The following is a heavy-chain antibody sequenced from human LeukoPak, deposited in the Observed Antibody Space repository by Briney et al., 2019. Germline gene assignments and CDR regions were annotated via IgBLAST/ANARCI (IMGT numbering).Heavy chain of an antibody. D-gene: IGHD6-6*01. V-gene: IGHV3-21*01. CDR2: ISSSSSYI. J-gene: IGHJ3*01. Sequence: PGGSLRLSCVASGCIFSSYSMNWVRQPPGKGLEWVASISSSSSYIYYADSVKGRFTNSRDNAKDSLYLQMNSPRAEDTAVYYCARDDYRSSSGAFDVWGQGTMVTVSS. CDR3: ARDDYRSSSGAFDV. CDR1: GCIFSSYS.